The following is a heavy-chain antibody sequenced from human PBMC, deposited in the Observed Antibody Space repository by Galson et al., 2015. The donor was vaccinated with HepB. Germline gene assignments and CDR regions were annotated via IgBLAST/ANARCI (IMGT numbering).Heavy chain of an antibody. CDR3: TTGGALDCSGGSCPRGAFDI. CDR2: IKSKTDGGTT. Sequence: SLRLSCAASGFTFSNQTMNWVRQAPGKGLEWVGRIKSKTDGGTTDYAAPVKGRFTISRDDSKNTLYLQMNSLKTEDTAVYYCTTGGALDCSGGSCPRGAFDIWGQGTMVTVSS. V-gene: IGHV3-15*07. J-gene: IGHJ3*02. CDR1: GFTFSNQT. D-gene: IGHD2-15*01.